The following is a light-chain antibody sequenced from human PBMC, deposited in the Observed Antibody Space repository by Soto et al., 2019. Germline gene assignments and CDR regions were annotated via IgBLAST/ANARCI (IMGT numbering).Light chain of an antibody. CDR1: TSNVGGNA. V-gene: IGLV1-44*01. CDR3: AVWDDGLNGDV. J-gene: IGLJ1*01. Sequence: QSVLTQPPSASGTPGQRVTISCSGSTSNVGGNAVHWYQHFPGTAPKLLIYAHIQRPSGVPDRFSGSTSGTSASLAISGLQSEDEADYYCAVWDDGLNGDVFGAGTKLTVL. CDR2: AHI.